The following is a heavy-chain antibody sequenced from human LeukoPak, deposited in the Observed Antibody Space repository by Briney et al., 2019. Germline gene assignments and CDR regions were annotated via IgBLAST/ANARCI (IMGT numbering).Heavy chain of an antibody. J-gene: IGHJ4*02. V-gene: IGHV3-7*05. CDR3: ARDAGGGAKDY. Sequence: GGSLRLSCAASGFTFSIYWISWVRQAPGKGLEWVANIKQDGSEKYYVDSVKGRFTISRDNAKNSLYLHMNSLRAEDTAVYYCARDAGGGAKDYWGQGTLVTVSS. CDR1: GFTFSIYW. CDR2: IKQDGSEK. D-gene: IGHD1-26*01.